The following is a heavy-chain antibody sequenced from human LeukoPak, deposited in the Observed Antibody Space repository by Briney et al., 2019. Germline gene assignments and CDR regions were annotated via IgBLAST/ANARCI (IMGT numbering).Heavy chain of an antibody. CDR1: GYAFTNYA. CDR2: IHPSTGDP. J-gene: IGHJ4*02. CDR3: ARAFQSLGGLSLPDY. Sequence: GASVKVSCKASGYAFTNYAMNWVRHAPGQGLEWMGWIHPSTGDPAYAQGFTGRFVFSLDTSVSTTYLQIRNLKAEDTAVYFCARAFQSLGGLSLPDYWGQGTLVTVSS. V-gene: IGHV7-4-1*01. D-gene: IGHD3-16*02.